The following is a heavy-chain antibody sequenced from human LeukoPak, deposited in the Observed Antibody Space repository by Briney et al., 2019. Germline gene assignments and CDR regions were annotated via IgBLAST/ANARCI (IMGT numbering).Heavy chain of an antibody. V-gene: IGHV4-39*01. Sequence: TSETLSLTCTVSSGSMTSGSYYWGWIRQPPGKGLEWIGSIHNTGFPHYNPSLKSRVSISVDTSKNQFSLRLTSVTAADTAVYYCARRDVGFDTWGQGTLVTVSS. J-gene: IGHJ5*02. CDR3: ARRDVGFDT. CDR2: IHNTGFP. CDR1: SGSMTSGSYY.